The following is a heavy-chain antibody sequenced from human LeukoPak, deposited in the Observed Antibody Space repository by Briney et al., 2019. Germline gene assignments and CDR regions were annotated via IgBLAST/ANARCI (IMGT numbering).Heavy chain of an antibody. CDR2: IRTKGNSYAT. CDR1: GFTFSGCA. Sequence: GGSLRLSCAASGFTFSGCAMHWVRQASGKGLEWVGRIRTKGNSYATEYAASVKGRFTISRDDSKNTAYLQMNSLKTEDTALYYCSRHSVEYGDSIAGGNYYYGMDVWGKGTTVTVSS. J-gene: IGHJ6*04. V-gene: IGHV3-73*01. D-gene: IGHD4-17*01. CDR3: SRHSVEYGDSIAGGNYYYGMDV.